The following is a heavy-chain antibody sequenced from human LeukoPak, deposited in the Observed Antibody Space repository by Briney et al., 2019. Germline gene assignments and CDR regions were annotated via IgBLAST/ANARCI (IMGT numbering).Heavy chain of an antibody. J-gene: IGHJ4*02. D-gene: IGHD1-1*01. Sequence: SETLSLTCTVSGGSISSYYWSWIRQPPGKGLEWIGYIYYSGSTNYNPSLKSRVTISVATSKNQFSLKLSSVTAADTAVYYCAGQGYLLDYWGQGTLVTVSS. V-gene: IGHV4-59*08. CDR3: AGQGYLLDY. CDR2: IYYSGST. CDR1: GGSISSYY.